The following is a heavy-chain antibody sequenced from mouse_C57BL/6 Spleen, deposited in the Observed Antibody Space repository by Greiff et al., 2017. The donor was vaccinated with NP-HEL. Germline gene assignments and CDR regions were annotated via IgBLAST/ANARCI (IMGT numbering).Heavy chain of an antibody. CDR1: GYTFTDYE. V-gene: IGHV1-15*01. CDR3: TRFTGTQYYFDY. J-gene: IGHJ2*01. Sequence: SGAELVRPGASVTLSCKASGYTFTDYEMHWVKQTPVHGLEWIGAIDPETGGTAYNQKFKGKAILTADKSSSTAYMELRSLTSEDSAVYYCTRFTGTQYYFDYWGQGTTLTVSS. D-gene: IGHD4-1*01. CDR2: IDPETGGT.